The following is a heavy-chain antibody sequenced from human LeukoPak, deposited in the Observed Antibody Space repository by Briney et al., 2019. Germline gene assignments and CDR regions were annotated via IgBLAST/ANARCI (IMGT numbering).Heavy chain of an antibody. CDR2: MNPNSGNT. CDR3: ARGNSPDYYYYYMDV. Sequence: ASVKVSCKASGYTFTSYDINWVRQATGQGLEWMGWMNPNSGNTGYAQKFQGRVTMTRNTSISTAYMELSSLRSEDTAVYYCARGNSPDYYYYYMDVWGKGTTVTISS. J-gene: IGHJ6*03. CDR1: GYTFTSYD. V-gene: IGHV1-8*01. D-gene: IGHD4-11*01.